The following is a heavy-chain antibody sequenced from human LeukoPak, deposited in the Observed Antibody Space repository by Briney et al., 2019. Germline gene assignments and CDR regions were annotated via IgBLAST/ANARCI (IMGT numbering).Heavy chain of an antibody. V-gene: IGHV3-23*01. CDR3: AKWGDYDILTGYYDSDY. Sequence: ASLRLSCAASGFTFRNYAMSWVRQAPGKGLEWVSAIGGRGGGTYYADSVKGRFTVSRDDSKNTLYLQMNTLRAEDTAVYYCAKWGDYDILTGYYDSDYWGQGTLVTVSS. D-gene: IGHD3-9*01. CDR1: GFTFRNYA. J-gene: IGHJ4*02. CDR2: IGGRGGGT.